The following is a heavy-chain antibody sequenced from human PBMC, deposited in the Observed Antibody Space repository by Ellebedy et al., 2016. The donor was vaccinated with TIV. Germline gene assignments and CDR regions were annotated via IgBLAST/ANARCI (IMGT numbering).Heavy chain of an antibody. Sequence: SETLSLXXTVSGGSISSSSYYWGWIRQPPGKGLEWIGSIYYSGSTYYNPSLKSRVTISVDTSKNQFSLKLSSVTAADTAVYYCASKPPGLYDFWTDAFDIWGQGTMVTVSS. CDR2: IYYSGST. D-gene: IGHD3-3*01. CDR1: GGSISSSSYY. V-gene: IGHV4-39*07. CDR3: ASKPPGLYDFWTDAFDI. J-gene: IGHJ3*02.